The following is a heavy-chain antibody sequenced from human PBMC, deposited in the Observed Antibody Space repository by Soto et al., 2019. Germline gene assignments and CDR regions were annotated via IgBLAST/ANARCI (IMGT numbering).Heavy chain of an antibody. CDR2: ISYDGSNK. D-gene: IGHD3-10*01. J-gene: IGHJ6*02. V-gene: IGHV3-30*18. Sequence: AWSLRLSCAASGSTFSSYGMHWVRQAPGKGLEWVAVISYDGSNKYYADSVKGRFTISRDNSKNTLYLQMNSLRAEDTAVYYCAKDRTTMVRGVSPYYYSIDVWGQGTTGTVSS. CDR1: GSTFSSYG. CDR3: AKDRTTMVRGVSPYYYSIDV.